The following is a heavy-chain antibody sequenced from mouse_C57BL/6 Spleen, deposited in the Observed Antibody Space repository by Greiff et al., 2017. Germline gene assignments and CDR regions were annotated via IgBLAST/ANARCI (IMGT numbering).Heavy chain of an antibody. D-gene: IGHD2-3*01. V-gene: IGHV1-80*01. CDR2: IYPGDGDT. J-gene: IGHJ2*01. Sequence: VQLQQSGAELVKPGASVKISCKASGYAFSSYWMNWVKQRPGKGLEWIGQIYPGDGDTNYNGKFQGKATLTADKSSSTAYMQLSSLTSEDSAVYFCAREGIYDGYHFDYWGQGTTLTVSS. CDR1: GYAFSSYW. CDR3: AREGIYDGYHFDY.